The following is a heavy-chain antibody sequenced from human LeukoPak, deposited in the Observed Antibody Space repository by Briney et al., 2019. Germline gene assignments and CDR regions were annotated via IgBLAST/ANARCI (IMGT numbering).Heavy chain of an antibody. CDR1: GGSISNYY. J-gene: IGHJ4*02. V-gene: IGHV4-4*07. CDR3: ARERVEYLRDGVFDY. Sequence: PSETPSLTCTVSGGSISNYYWSWIRQPAGKGLEWMGRLHTSGSYTYYKSSLKSRLTMSLDTSKRQFSLKLTSVTAADTAAYFCARERVEYLRDGVFDYWGQGALVTVSS. CDR2: LHTSGSYT. D-gene: IGHD5-24*01.